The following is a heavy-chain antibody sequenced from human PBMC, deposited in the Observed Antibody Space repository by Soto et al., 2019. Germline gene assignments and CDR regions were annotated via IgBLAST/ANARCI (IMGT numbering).Heavy chain of an antibody. D-gene: IGHD1-1*01. CDR1: GFNILYYA. CDR2: LNSGGGTT. CDR3: ARTVTHYYFDS. V-gene: IGHV3-23*03. J-gene: IGHJ4*02. Sequence: WWSPRLSCATSGFNILYYAMTWFRKAPERGLECVSILNSGGGTTYYADSVNGRATIYRDNSGDTLYLDIHSLRAEDTAIYDCARTVTHYYFDSWGPGALVTVSS.